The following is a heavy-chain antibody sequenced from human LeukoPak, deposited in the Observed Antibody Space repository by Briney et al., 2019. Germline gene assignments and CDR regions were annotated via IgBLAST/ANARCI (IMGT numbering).Heavy chain of an antibody. V-gene: IGHV4-38-2*01. J-gene: IGHJ4*02. D-gene: IGHD3-16*01. CDR1: GYSISSGYY. CDR3: ARTIHRGGHYYLDY. CDR2: IYHSGST. Sequence: PSETLSLTCAVSGYSISSGYYWGWIRQPPGKGLEWIGSIYHSGSTYYNPSLKSRVTISVDTSKNQFSLKLSSVTAADTAVYYCARTIHRGGHYYLDYWGQGTLVTVSS.